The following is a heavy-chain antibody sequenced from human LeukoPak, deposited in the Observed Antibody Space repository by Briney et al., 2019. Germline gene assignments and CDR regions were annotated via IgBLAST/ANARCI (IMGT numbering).Heavy chain of an antibody. CDR1: GFTFSSYG. D-gene: IGHD3-10*01. V-gene: IGHV3-23*01. CDR3: AKVKSNYYGSGALLYYYYYYMDV. J-gene: IGHJ6*03. Sequence: GGSLRLSCAASGFTFSSYGMSWVRQAPGKGLEWVSAISGSGGSTYYADSVKGRFTISRDNSKNTLYLQMNSLRVEDTAVYYCAKVKSNYYGSGALLYYYYYYMDVWGKGTTVTISS. CDR2: ISGSGGST.